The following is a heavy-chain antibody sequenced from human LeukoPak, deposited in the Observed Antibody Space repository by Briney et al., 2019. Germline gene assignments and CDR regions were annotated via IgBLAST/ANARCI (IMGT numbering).Heavy chain of an antibody. CDR2: INPNSGGT. Sequence: ASVKVSCKASGYTFTGYYMHWVRQAPGQGLEWMGWINPNSGGTNYAQKFQGWVTISADKSISTAYLQWSSLKASDTAMYYCARLPNPRFFDYWGQGTLVTVSS. V-gene: IGHV1-2*04. D-gene: IGHD1-14*01. J-gene: IGHJ4*02. CDR1: GYTFTGYY. CDR3: ARLPNPRFFDY.